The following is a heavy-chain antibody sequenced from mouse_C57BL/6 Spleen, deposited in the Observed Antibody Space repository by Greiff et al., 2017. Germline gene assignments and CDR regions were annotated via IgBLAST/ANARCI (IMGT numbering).Heavy chain of an antibody. D-gene: IGHD2-1*01. V-gene: IGHV1-22*01. CDR1: GYTFTDYN. CDR3: ARVPYGNYEAMDY. Sequence: EVQLKESGPELVKPGASVKMSCKASGYTFTDYNMHWVKQSHGKSLEWIGYINPNNGGTSYNQKFKGKATLTVNKSSSTAYMELRSLTSEDSAVYYCARVPYGNYEAMDYWGQGTSVTVSS. CDR2: INPNNGGT. J-gene: IGHJ4*01.